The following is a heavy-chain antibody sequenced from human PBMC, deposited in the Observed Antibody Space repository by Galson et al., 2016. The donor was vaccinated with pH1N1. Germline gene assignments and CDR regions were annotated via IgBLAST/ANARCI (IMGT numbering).Heavy chain of an antibody. V-gene: IGHV4-61*09. J-gene: IGHJ5*02. CDR1: SGSSH. Sequence: SGSSHWSWIRQPAGKGLEWIGYIYTSGSTNYNPSLKSRVTISVDTSKNQFSLKLSSVTAADTAVYYCARANYGDYVGWFDPWGQGTLVTVSS. CDR2: IYTSGST. CDR3: ARANYGDYVGWFDP. D-gene: IGHD4-17*01.